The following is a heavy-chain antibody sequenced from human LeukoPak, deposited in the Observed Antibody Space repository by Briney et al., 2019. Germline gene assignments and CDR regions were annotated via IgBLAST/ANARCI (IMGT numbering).Heavy chain of an antibody. CDR1: GGSISSGGYS. J-gene: IGHJ3*02. CDR2: IYHSGST. D-gene: IGHD2-15*01. V-gene: IGHV4-30-2*01. Sequence: SETLSLTCAVSGGSISSGGYSWSWIRQPPGKGLEWIGYIYHSGSTYYNPSLKSRVTISVDRSKNQFSLKLSSVTAADTDVYYCARGVVAATPNAFDIWGQGTMVTVSS. CDR3: ARGVVAATPNAFDI.